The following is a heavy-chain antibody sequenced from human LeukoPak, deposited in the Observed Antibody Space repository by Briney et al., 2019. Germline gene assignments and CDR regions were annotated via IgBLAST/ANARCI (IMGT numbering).Heavy chain of an antibody. V-gene: IGHV3-23*01. CDR2: ISGSGGST. CDR3: ARDPTTSQGSDAFDI. CDR1: GFTFSSYA. Sequence: GGSLRLSRAASGFTFSSYAMSWVRQAPGKGLEWVSAISGSGGSTYYADSVKGRFTISRDNSKNTLYLQMSSLRAEDTAVYYCARDPTTSQGSDAFDIWGQGTRVTVSS. D-gene: IGHD1-1*01. J-gene: IGHJ3*02.